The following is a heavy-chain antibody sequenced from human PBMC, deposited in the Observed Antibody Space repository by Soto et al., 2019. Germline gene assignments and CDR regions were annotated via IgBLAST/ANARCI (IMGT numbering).Heavy chain of an antibody. CDR3: ARTRPGLYIDY. J-gene: IGHJ4*02. V-gene: IGHV3-7*01. CDR2: IKEDGSQT. Sequence: EVQLVESGGGLVQPGGSLRLSCAASGFTFSNYWMNWVRQAPGKGLEWVANIKEDGSQTCHVDSVKGRFTISRDNAKSSLYLQMNSLRAEDTAMYYCARTRPGLYIDYWGQGTLVTVSS. CDR1: GFTFSNYW. D-gene: IGHD3-16*02.